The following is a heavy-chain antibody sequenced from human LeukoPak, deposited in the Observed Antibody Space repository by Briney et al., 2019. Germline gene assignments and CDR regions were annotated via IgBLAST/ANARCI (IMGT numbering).Heavy chain of an antibody. Sequence: GGSLRLSCAASGFTFSSYAMSWVRQAPGKGLEWVSAISGSGGSTYYADSVKGRFTISRDNAKNSLYLQMNSLRAEDTAVYYCARVFNAFDIWGQGTVVTVSS. CDR3: ARVFNAFDI. CDR1: GFTFSSYA. J-gene: IGHJ3*02. V-gene: IGHV3-23*01. CDR2: ISGSGGST.